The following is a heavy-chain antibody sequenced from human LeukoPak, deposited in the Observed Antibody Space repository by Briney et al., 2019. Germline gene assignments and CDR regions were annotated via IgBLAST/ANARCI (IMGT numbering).Heavy chain of an antibody. V-gene: IGHV4-34*01. J-gene: IGHJ3*02. CDR2: INHSGST. CDR3: ARRSSEDAFDI. Sequence: SETLSLTCAVYGGSFSGYYWSLIRQPPGKGLEWIGEINHSGSTNYNPSLKSQVTISVDTSKNQFSLKLSSVTAADTAVYYCARRSSEDAFDIWGQGTMVTVSS. CDR1: GGSFSGYY.